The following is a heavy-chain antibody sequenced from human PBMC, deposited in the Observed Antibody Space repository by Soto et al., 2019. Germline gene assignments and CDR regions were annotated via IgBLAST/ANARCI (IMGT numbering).Heavy chain of an antibody. CDR2: IYSGGSS. CDR1: GGSISSYY. V-gene: IGHV4-59*01. D-gene: IGHD1-26*01. J-gene: IGHJ3*02. CDR3: ARQPLHRVGSSISTLDI. Sequence: PSETLSLTCTVSGGSISSYYWSWIRQPPGKGLEWVGNIYSGGSSNYNPSLRGRVTVSVDTSENQLSLKLSSVTTADTAVYYCARQPLHRVGSSISTLDIWGQGTVVTVSS.